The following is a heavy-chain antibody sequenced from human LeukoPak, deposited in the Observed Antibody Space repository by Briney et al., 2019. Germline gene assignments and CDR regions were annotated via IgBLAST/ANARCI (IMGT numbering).Heavy chain of an antibody. CDR1: GGSISSYY. Sequence: PSETLSLTCTVSGGSISSYYWSWIRQPPGKGLEWIGYIYYSGSTNYNPSLKSRVTISVDTSKNQFSLKLSSVTAADTAVYYCARDALLAFDIWGQGTMVTVSS. J-gene: IGHJ3*02. CDR3: ARDALLAFDI. V-gene: IGHV4-59*01. CDR2: IYYSGST.